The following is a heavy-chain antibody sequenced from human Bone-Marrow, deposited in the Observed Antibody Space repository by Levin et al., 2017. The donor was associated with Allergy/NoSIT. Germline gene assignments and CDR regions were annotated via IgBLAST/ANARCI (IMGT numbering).Heavy chain of an antibody. D-gene: IGHD3-22*01. J-gene: IGHJ3*01. Sequence: KISCKASGGSFSSYPINWVRQAPGQGLEWMGRIIPMPGITNYTQNFQERVTITADRSTSTAYMELSSLRSEDTAVYYCARAFYYDSSGNYRSAFALWGQGTRVTVSS. V-gene: IGHV1-69*04. CDR1: GGSFSSYP. CDR2: IIPMPGIT. CDR3: ARAFYYDSSGNYRSAFAL.